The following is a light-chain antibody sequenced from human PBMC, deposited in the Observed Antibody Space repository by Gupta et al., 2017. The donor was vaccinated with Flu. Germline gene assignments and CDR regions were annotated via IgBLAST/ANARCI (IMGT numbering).Light chain of an antibody. V-gene: IGLV1-47*01. Sequence: SGSCANIESNYWYWHQQLPGAAPNLLIYRNNQRPSGVPDRFSGSKSGTSASLAISGLRSEDEADYYCATWHERLHSLGSPPKWVFGGGTMLTVL. CDR3: ATWHERLHSLGSPPKWV. J-gene: IGLJ3*02. CDR1: CANIESNY. CDR2: RNN.